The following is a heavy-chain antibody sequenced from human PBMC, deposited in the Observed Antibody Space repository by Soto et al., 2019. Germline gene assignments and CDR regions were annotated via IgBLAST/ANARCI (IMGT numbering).Heavy chain of an antibody. D-gene: IGHD5-12*01. CDR1: GFTFSNAW. J-gene: IGHJ6*03. CDR3: TTGSHSSYEYYYYYMDV. Sequence: EVQLVESGGGLVKPGGSLRLSCAASGFTFSNAWMSWVRQAPGKGLEWVGRIKSKTDGGTTDYAAPVRGRFTISRDDSKNTLYLQMNSLKTEDTAVYYCTTGSHSSYEYYYYYMDVWGKGTTVTVSS. CDR2: IKSKTDGGTT. V-gene: IGHV3-15*01.